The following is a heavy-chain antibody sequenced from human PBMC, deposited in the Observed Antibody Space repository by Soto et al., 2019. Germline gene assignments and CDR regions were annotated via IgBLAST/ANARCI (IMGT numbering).Heavy chain of an antibody. CDR3: AKNGDFWSWGMDV. CDR2: ISSSGDAT. D-gene: IGHD3-3*01. Sequence: GGSLRLSCAASGFTFSTYAMTWVRQAPGKGLEWVSIISSSGDATYYLDSVKGRFTISRDNSRNTLHLQMNSLRAEDAAVYFCAKNGDFWSWGMDVWGQGTTVTVYS. J-gene: IGHJ6*02. CDR1: GFTFSTYA. V-gene: IGHV3-23*01.